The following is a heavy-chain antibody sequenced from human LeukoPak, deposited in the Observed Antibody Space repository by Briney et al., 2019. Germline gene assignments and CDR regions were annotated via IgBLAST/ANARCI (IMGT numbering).Heavy chain of an antibody. CDR2: ISSSGSTI. CDR3: ARDLGQYYDTSDNWFDP. D-gene: IGHD3-22*01. J-gene: IGHJ5*02. Sequence: GGSLRLSCAASGFTFSSYEMNCISSSGSTIYYADSVKGRFTISRDNAKNTLNLQMNSLRAEDTAVYYCARDLGQYYDTSDNWFDPWGQGTLVTVSS. CDR1: GFTFSSYE. V-gene: IGHV3-48*03.